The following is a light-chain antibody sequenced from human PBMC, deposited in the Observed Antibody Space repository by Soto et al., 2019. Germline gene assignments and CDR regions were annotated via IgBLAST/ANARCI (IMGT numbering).Light chain of an antibody. J-gene: IGLJ1*01. V-gene: IGLV1-51*02. Sequence: QSVLTQPPSVSAAPGQKVTISCSGSSSNIGNNYVSWYQQLPGTAPKPLIYENNKRPSGIPDRFSGSKSGTSATLGITGLQTGDEADYYCGTWDSSLSAYVFGTGPKRTVL. CDR3: GTWDSSLSAYV. CDR2: ENN. CDR1: SSNIGNNY.